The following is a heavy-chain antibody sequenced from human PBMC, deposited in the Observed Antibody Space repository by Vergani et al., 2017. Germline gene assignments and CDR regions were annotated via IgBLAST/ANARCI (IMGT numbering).Heavy chain of an antibody. CDR2: ISSSSSYI. CDR3: ARELFYYDSSGYYSGFFDY. Sequence: EVQLVESGGGLVKPGGSLRLSCAASGFTFSSYSMNWVRQAPGKGLEWVSSISSSSSYIYYADSVKGRFTISRHNAKNSLYLQMNSLRAEDTAVYYCARELFYYDSSGYYSGFFDYWGQGTLVTVSS. CDR1: GFTFSSYS. J-gene: IGHJ4*02. V-gene: IGHV3-21*01. D-gene: IGHD3-22*01.